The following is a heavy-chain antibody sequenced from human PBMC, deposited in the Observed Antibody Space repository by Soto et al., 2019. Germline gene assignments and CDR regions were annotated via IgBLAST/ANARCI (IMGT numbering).Heavy chain of an antibody. D-gene: IGHD5-18*01. CDR2: INHSGGT. CDR3: AGGNVDTAMVNDY. Sequence: PSETLSLTSAVYGGSFSGYYWSWIRQPPGKGLEWIGEINHSGGTNSNPSLKSRVTISVDTSKNQLSLKLSSVTAADTAVYYCAGGNVDTAMVNDYWGQGTLVTVSS. CDR1: GGSFSGYY. J-gene: IGHJ4*02. V-gene: IGHV4-34*01.